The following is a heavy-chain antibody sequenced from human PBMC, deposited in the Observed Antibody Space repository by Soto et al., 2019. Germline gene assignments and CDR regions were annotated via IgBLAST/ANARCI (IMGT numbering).Heavy chain of an antibody. CDR1: GFTFGGSA. V-gene: IGHV3-73*02. CDR2: IRTKTNSYAT. D-gene: IGHD6-19*01. J-gene: IGHJ4*02. CDR3: TRQTDAVQWLVVPTDYNFDY. Sequence: EGQLVESGGGLVQPGGSLKLSCAASGFTFGGSAMHWVRQASGKGLDWVGLIRTKTNSYATAYAESVKGRFTISRDDSMNTAYLQMNSLKTEDTAVYFCTRQTDAVQWLVVPTDYNFDYWGQGTLVTVSS.